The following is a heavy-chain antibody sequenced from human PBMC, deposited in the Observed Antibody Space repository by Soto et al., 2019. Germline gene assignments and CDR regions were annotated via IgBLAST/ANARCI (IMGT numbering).Heavy chain of an antibody. D-gene: IGHD3-10*01. V-gene: IGHV3-7*01. CDR2: IKQDGSEK. J-gene: IGHJ4*02. Sequence: GGSLRLSCAASGFTFSSYWMSWVRQAPGKGLEWVANIKQDGSEKYYVDSVKGRFTISRDNAKNSLYLQMNSLRAEDTAVYYCAREDYYGSGSYKYYFDYWGQGTLVTVSS. CDR3: AREDYYGSGSYKYYFDY. CDR1: GFTFSSYW.